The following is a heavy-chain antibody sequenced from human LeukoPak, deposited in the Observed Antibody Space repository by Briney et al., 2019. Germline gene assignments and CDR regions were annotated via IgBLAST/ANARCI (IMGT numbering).Heavy chain of an antibody. V-gene: IGHV3-11*01. D-gene: IGHD3-22*01. CDR2: ISSSGSTI. CDR1: GFTFSDYY. J-gene: IGHJ4*02. Sequence: GGSLSLSCAASGFTFSDYYMSWIRQAPGKGLEWVSYISSSGSTIYYADSVKGRFTISRDNAKNSLYLQMNSLRAEDTAVYYCARDRVTGYYDSSGYLFFWGQGTLVTVSS. CDR3: ARDRVTGYYDSSGYLFF.